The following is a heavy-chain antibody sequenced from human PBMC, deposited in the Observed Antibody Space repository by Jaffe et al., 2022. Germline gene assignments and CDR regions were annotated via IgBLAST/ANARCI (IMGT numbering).Heavy chain of an antibody. CDR3: ATNLRLGYCSSTSCPFNWFDP. V-gene: IGHV1-2*06. Sequence: QVQLVQSGAEVKKPGASVKVSCKASGYTFTGYYMHWVRQAPGQGLEWMGRINPNSGGTNYAQKFQGRVTMTRDTSISTAYMELSRLRSDDTAVYYCATNLRLGYCSSTSCPFNWFDPWGQGTLVTVSS. CDR1: GYTFTGYY. D-gene: IGHD2-2*01. J-gene: IGHJ5*02. CDR2: INPNSGGT.